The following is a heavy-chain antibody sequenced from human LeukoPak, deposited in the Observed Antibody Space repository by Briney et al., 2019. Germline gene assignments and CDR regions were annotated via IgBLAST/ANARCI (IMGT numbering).Heavy chain of an antibody. CDR3: ARDGSGFYLYNYLDV. J-gene: IGHJ6*03. Sequence: GGSLRRSCAHSGFTFTVYSMYWVRPDLGKGLEWVAFISTVSAYTCYADSVKGRFSISRDNVRNLLYLQMSSLGAEDTAVYYCARDGSGFYLYNYLDVGCKGTTVTVSS. CDR1: GFTFTVYS. V-gene: IGHV3-21*06. CDR2: ISTVSAYT. D-gene: IGHD6-25*01.